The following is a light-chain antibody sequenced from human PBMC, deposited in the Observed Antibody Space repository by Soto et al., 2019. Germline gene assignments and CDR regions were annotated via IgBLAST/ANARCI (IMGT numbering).Light chain of an antibody. Sequence: EIVLTQSPATLSLSPGERATLSCRASQSVSSYLAWYQQKPGQAPRLLIYDAPNRATGIPARFSGSGSGTDFTLTISSLEPEDFAVYYCQQRSNWTPWTFGQGTKVEIK. J-gene: IGKJ1*01. V-gene: IGKV3-11*01. CDR3: QQRSNWTPWT. CDR1: QSVSSY. CDR2: DAP.